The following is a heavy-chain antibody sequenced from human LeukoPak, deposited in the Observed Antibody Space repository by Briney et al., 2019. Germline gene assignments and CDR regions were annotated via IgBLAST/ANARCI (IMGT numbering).Heavy chain of an antibody. CDR2: IYYSGNT. CDR3: RGYYFDSSGYSPLHDY. D-gene: IGHD3-22*01. CDR1: GGSIRSTTYY. V-gene: IGHV4-39*07. Sequence: ETLSLTCSVSGGSIRSTTYYWGWIRQPPGKGLEWIGSIYYSGNTYYSPSLMSRVTISVDTSKNQFSLKLSSVTAADTAVYYCRGYYFDSSGYSPLHDYWGQGTLVTVSS. J-gene: IGHJ4*02.